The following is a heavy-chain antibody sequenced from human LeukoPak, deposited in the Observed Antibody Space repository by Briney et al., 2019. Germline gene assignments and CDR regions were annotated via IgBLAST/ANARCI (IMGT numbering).Heavy chain of an antibody. CDR1: GFTFSSSW. CDR3: ATAGDRSCFDP. V-gene: IGHV3-7*01. Sequence: PGGSLRLSCVAPGFTFSSSWMTWVRQAAGKGLEWVANIKQDGSERHYADSVEGRFTISRDNAKNSLYLQMNNLNSEDTAVYFCATAGDRSCFDPWGRGTLVTVSS. D-gene: IGHD3-10*01. J-gene: IGHJ5*02. CDR2: IKQDGSER.